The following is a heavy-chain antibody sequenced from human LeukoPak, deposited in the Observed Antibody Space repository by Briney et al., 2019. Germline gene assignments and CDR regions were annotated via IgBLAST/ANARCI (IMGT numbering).Heavy chain of an antibody. CDR2: ISYDGTSE. J-gene: IGHJ4*02. D-gene: IGHD3-10*01. CDR1: GFIFSSCG. CDR3: AKEFTYYYDSDSFYCDY. V-gene: IGHV3-30*18. Sequence: GGSLRLSCVASGFIFSSCGMHWVRQAPGKGLEWVAEISYDGTSEHYADSVKGRFTISRDNPKNMLYLQMNSLRAEDTAVYYCAKEFTYYYDSDSFYCDYWGQGTRVTVSS.